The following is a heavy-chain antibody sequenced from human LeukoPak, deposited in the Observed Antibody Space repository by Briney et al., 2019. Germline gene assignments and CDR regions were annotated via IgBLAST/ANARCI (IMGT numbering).Heavy chain of an antibody. CDR2: IYYSGST. Sequence: KTSETLSLTCTVSGGSISSSSYYWGWIRQPPGKGLEWIGSIYYSGSTYYNPSLKSRVTISVDTSKNQFSLKLSSVTAADTAVYYCARPGGVFGVVRAFDIWGQGTMVTVSS. CDR3: ARPGGVFGVVRAFDI. J-gene: IGHJ3*02. V-gene: IGHV4-39*01. D-gene: IGHD3-3*01. CDR1: GGSISSSSYY.